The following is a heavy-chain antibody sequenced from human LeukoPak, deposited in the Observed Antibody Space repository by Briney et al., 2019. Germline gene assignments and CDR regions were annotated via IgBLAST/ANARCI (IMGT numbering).Heavy chain of an antibody. J-gene: IGHJ4*02. CDR1: GFTLSSYA. Sequence: GGSLRLSCAASGFTLSSYAMSWVRQAPGKGLEWVSSISRSGESTFYADSARGRFTISRDNSKNTVSLQMESLRAEDTALYYCAKDYAVGSIDYWGQGTLVTVSS. D-gene: IGHD3-16*01. CDR2: ISRSGEST. V-gene: IGHV3-23*01. CDR3: AKDYAVGSIDY.